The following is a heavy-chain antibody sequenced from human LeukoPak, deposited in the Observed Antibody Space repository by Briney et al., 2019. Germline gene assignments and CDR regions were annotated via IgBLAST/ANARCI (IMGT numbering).Heavy chain of an antibody. D-gene: IGHD2-15*01. CDR3: ATGYGSGGSCYSD. CDR2: ISGSGGST. CDR1: GFTFTTYA. V-gene: IGHV3-23*01. Sequence: GGSLRLSCAASGFTFTTYAMSWVRQAPGKGLEWVSAISGSGGSTKYADSVKGRFTISRDTSKNTLYLQMNSLRAEDTAVYYCATGYGSGGSCYSDWGQGTLVTVSS. J-gene: IGHJ4*02.